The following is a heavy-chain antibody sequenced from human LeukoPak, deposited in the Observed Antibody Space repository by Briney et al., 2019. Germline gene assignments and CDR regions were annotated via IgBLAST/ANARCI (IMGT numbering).Heavy chain of an antibody. J-gene: IGHJ5*02. CDR1: GFTFSSYS. CDR2: ISSSSSNI. Sequence: PGGSPRPSCAASGFTFSSYSMNWVGQAPGKGLEWVSSISSSSSNIYYADSVQGRFTISRDNAKNSLYLQMNGLRGEDTAVYYCARFQGYSSGWSCWFDPWGQGTLVTVSS. D-gene: IGHD6-19*01. CDR3: ARFQGYSSGWSCWFDP. V-gene: IGHV3-21*01.